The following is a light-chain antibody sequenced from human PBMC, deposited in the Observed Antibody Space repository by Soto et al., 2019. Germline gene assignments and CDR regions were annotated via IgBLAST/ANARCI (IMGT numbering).Light chain of an antibody. CDR1: QSVSTY. CDR2: DAS. J-gene: IGKJ5*01. Sequence: VLTQTPATLSKTPGERATLSCKTNQSVSTYLAWYQQRPGQAPRLLIYDASYRATDIPPRFSGSGSGTDFTITISCLVGEAVEVYYCQKRLSSPPLITLGEGTRLEI. CDR3: QKRLSSPPLIT. V-gene: IGKV3-11*01.